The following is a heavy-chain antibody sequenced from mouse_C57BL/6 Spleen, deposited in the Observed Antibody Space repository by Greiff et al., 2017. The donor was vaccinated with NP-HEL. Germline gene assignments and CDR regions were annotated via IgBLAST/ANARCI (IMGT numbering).Heavy chain of an antibody. CDR1: GYTFTSYW. CDR3: ASWGWA. D-gene: IGHD2-3*01. V-gene: IGHV1-50*01. CDR2: IDPSDSST. J-gene: IGHJ3*01. Sequence: VQLQQSGAELVKPGASVKLSCKASGYTFTSYWMQWVKQRPGQGLEWIGEIDPSDSSTNYNQKFKGKATLTVDTSSSTAYMQLSSLTSEDSAVYYFASWGWAWVQGTLVTVSA.